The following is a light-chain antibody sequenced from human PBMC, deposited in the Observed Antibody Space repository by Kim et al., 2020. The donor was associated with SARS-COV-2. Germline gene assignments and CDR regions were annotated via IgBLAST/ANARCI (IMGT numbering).Light chain of an antibody. CDR1: RSNIGAGFP. CDR3: QSFDTSLNLYV. V-gene: IGLV1-40*01. CDR2: SND. J-gene: IGLJ1*01. Sequence: RITIPGTGSRSNIGAGFPVHWYQHLPGTGPRLLIHSNDDRASGVPDRFSGSKSGTSASLAIADLQTADEADYYCQSFDTSLNLYVFGPGTKVTVL.